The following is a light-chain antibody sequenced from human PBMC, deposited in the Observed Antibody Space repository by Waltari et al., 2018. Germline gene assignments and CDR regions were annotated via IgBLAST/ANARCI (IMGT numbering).Light chain of an antibody. V-gene: IGKV1-5*03. CDR1: QSISSR. J-gene: IGKJ1*01. CDR2: KAS. Sequence: DIQMTQSPSTLSASVGDRVTITCRASQSISSRLAWYQQKPGKAPNLLIYKASSLESGVPSRFSGSGSGTEFTLTINSLQPDDFATYYCQQYDSYSTFGQETKVEIK. CDR3: QQYDSYST.